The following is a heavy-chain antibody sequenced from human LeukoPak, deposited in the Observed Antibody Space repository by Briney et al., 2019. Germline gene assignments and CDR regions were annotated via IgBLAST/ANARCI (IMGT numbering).Heavy chain of an antibody. Sequence: SETLSLTCAVYGGSFSGYYWSWIRQPPGKGLEWIGEINHSGSTNYNPSLKSRVTISVDTSKNQFSLKLNSVTAADTAVYYCARGVGYNSFSVGYWGQGTLVTVSS. D-gene: IGHD5-24*01. J-gene: IGHJ4*02. CDR3: ARGVGYNSFSVGY. V-gene: IGHV4-34*01. CDR2: INHSGST. CDR1: GGSFSGYY.